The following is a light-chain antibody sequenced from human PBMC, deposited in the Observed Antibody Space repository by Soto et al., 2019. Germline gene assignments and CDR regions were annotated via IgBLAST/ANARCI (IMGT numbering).Light chain of an antibody. CDR3: ISFIGSDSPYV. CDR2: EVT. Sequence: QSVLTQPASVSGSPGQSITISCTGASSDIGDYNYVSWYQQHPGKAPKLIIYEVTNRPSGISNRFSGSKSGNTASLTISGLQAEDEAHYYCISFIGSDSPYVFGTGTKVTV. CDR1: SSDIGDYNY. J-gene: IGLJ1*01. V-gene: IGLV2-14*01.